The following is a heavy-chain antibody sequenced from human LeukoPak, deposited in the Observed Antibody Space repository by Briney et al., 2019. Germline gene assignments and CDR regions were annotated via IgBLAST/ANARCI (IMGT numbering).Heavy chain of an antibody. V-gene: IGHV1-2*02. J-gene: IGHJ4*02. Sequence: ASVKVSCKASGYTFSVYYLHWVRLAPGQGLEWLGWINPYSGNTMYAQKFQGRVTMTRDTSISTVYVKLSRLTSDDTAVYYCARGPTGYYDYWGQGTLVTVPS. D-gene: IGHD3-9*01. CDR1: GYTFSVYY. CDR3: ARGPTGYYDY. CDR2: INPYSGNT.